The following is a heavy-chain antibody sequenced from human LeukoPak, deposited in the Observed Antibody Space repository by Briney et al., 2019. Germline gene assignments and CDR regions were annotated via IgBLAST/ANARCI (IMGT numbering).Heavy chain of an antibody. D-gene: IGHD6-13*01. CDR1: GFTFCSYA. V-gene: IGHV3-30-3*01. J-gene: IGHJ4*02. Sequence: GRSLRLSCVASGFTFCSYAMHWVRQAPGKGLEWVAVISYDGGNKNYADSVKGRFTISRDHSKNTLYLQMNSLRAEDTAVYYCAKDMYSSSLGVCDYWGQGILVTVSS. CDR3: AKDMYSSSLGVCDY. CDR2: ISYDGGNK.